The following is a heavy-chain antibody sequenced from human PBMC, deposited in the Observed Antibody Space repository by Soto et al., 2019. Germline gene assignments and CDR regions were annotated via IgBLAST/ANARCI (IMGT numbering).Heavy chain of an antibody. Sequence: GGSLRLSCAASGFTFSSYGMHWVRQAPGKGLEWVAVIWYDGSNKYYADYVKGRFTISRDNSKNTLSLQMNSLRAEDTAVYYCARSGGYVWGSPLYHGMDVWGQGTTVTVSS. V-gene: IGHV3-33*01. CDR3: ARSGGYVWGSPLYHGMDV. CDR1: GFTFSSYG. CDR2: IWYDGSNK. D-gene: IGHD3-16*01. J-gene: IGHJ6*02.